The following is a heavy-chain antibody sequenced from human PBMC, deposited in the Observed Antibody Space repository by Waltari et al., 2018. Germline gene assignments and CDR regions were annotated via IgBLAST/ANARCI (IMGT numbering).Heavy chain of an antibody. J-gene: IGHJ3*02. V-gene: IGHV3-30*03. CDR1: GFTFSSYG. CDR2: ISYDGSNK. Sequence: QVQLVESGGGVVQPGRSLRLSCAAHGFTFSSYGMHWVRQAPGKGLEWVAVISYDGSNKYYADSVKGRFTISRDNSKNTLYLQMNSLRAEDTAVYYCATVDAFDIWGQGTMVTVSS. D-gene: IGHD4-17*01. CDR3: ATVDAFDI.